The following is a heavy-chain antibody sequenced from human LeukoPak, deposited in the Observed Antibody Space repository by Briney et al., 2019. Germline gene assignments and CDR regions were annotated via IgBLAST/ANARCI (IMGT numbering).Heavy chain of an antibody. CDR2: IYYSGST. J-gene: IGHJ4*02. CDR1: GGSISSSSYY. CDR3: ARVVPVYGYSYGYSFDY. Sequence: SETLSLTCTVSGGSISSSSYYWGWIRQPPGKGLEWTGSIYYSGSTYYNPSLKSRVTISVDTSKNQFSLKLSSVTAADTAVYYRARVVPVYGYSYGYSFDYWGQGTLVTVSS. D-gene: IGHD5-18*01. V-gene: IGHV4-39*07.